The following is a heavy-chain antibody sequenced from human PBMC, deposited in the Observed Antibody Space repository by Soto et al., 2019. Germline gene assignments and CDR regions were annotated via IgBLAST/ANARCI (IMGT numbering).Heavy chain of an antibody. J-gene: IGHJ4*02. CDR3: SRDMTRTVVPYFDF. Sequence: SVKVSCKASGGTFSNYVVNWVRQAPGQGLEWMGRIIPISGAANYAQKFQGRVTITADKSTSTSYMEPSSLRSEDTAVYYCSRDMTRTVVPYFDFWGKGTLGTVS. V-gene: IGHV1-69*06. CDR1: GGTFSNYV. CDR2: IIPISGAA. D-gene: IGHD1-7*01.